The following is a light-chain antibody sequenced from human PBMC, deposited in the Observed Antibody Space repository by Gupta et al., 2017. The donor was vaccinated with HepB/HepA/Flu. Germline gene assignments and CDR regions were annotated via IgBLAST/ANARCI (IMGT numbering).Light chain of an antibody. Sequence: DVVMTQCPLSLSVTLGQPASISCRSRQSVLHSDGNTYLTWFHQRPGQAPRRLIYRVSCRAAGVPDRFSGSGSGTDFMLDISRVEADDVGVYYCRQYAHSPPITFGQGTQVEI. J-gene: IGKJ5*01. V-gene: IGKV2-30*02. CDR2: RVS. CDR3: RQYAHSPPIT. CDR1: QSVLHSDGNTY.